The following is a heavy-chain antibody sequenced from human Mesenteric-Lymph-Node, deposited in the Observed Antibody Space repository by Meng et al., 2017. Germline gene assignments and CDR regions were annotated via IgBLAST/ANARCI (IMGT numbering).Heavy chain of an antibody. D-gene: IGHD6-19*01. CDR3: ARARIAVAGTWYFDL. V-gene: IGHV3-11*04. CDR2: ISSSGSTI. CDR1: GFTFSDYY. J-gene: IGHJ2*01. Sequence: GGSLRLSCAASGFTFSDYYMSWIRQAPGKGLEWVSYISSSGSTIYYADSVKGRFTISRDNAKNSLYLQMNSLRAEDTAVYYCARARIAVAGTWYFDLWGRGTLVTVSS.